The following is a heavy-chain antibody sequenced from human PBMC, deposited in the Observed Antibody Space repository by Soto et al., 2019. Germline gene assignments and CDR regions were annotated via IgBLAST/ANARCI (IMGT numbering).Heavy chain of an antibody. J-gene: IGHJ6*02. CDR3: ARDWARITMVRGVHYGMDV. Sequence: SQTLSLTCAISGDSFSSNSAAWNWIRQSPSRGLEWLGRTYYRSKWYNDYAVSVKSRITINPDTSKNQFSLHLNSVTPEDTAEYYCARDWARITMVRGVHYGMDVWGQGTTVTVSS. CDR2: TYYRSKWYN. V-gene: IGHV6-1*01. CDR1: GDSFSSNSAA. D-gene: IGHD3-10*01.